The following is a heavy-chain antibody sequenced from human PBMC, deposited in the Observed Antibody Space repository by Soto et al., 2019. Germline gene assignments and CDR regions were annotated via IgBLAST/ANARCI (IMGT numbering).Heavy chain of an antibody. V-gene: IGHV6-1*01. CDR2: TYYRSRWYN. J-gene: IGHJ6*02. Sequence: PSQTLSLTCAISGDSVSSNSAAWNWIRQSPSRGLEWLGRTYYRSRWYNDYAVSVKSRITINPDTSKNQFSLQLNSVTPEDTAVYYCARDHYDILTGYPVRYYYGMDVWGQGTTVTVSS. CDR3: ARDHYDILTGYPVRYYYGMDV. CDR1: GDSVSSNSAA. D-gene: IGHD3-9*01.